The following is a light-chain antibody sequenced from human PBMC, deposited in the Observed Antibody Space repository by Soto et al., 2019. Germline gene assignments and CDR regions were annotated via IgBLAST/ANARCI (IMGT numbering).Light chain of an antibody. V-gene: IGKV1-5*01. CDR3: QHYTLYSSS. Sequence: DIHMTQSPSTLSASVGDRVTISCRASQNIFTYLAWYQQKPEKASKLLIFDASTLQSGVPPRFSRSGSGTEFSLTISSLQPDDFATYYCQHYTLYSSSFGPGTKV. CDR1: QNIFTY. J-gene: IGKJ1*01. CDR2: DAS.